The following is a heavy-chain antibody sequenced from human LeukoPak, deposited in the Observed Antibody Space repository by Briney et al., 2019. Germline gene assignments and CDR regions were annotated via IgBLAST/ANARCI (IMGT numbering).Heavy chain of an antibody. D-gene: IGHD3-10*01. V-gene: IGHV4-59*08. CDR3: ARLSSGSHDY. Sequence: SETLSLTCSVSGGPITSHYWSWMRQSPEKGLEWIAYFYYSGSTTNYNPSLKSRVTISVDTSKNQFSLNLRSVTAADTAVYYYARLSSGSHDYWGRGTLVTVSS. CDR2: FYYSGSTT. CDR1: GGPITSHY. J-gene: IGHJ4*02.